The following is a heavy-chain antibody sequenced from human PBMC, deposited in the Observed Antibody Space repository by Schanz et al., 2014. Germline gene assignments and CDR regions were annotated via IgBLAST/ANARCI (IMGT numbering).Heavy chain of an antibody. CDR3: AKIDRTRYYAMDV. V-gene: IGHV1-46*03. CDR1: GYTFTSYY. J-gene: IGHJ6*02. Sequence: QVQLVQSGAEVKKPGASVKVSCKASGYTFTSYYMHWVRQAPGQGLEWMGRIIPILDKTNYAQKFQGRVTMTAGKSTSTVYMEVSDLRSEDTAVYYCAKIDRTRYYAMDVWGQGTTVTVSS. CDR2: IIPILDKT. D-gene: IGHD3-9*01.